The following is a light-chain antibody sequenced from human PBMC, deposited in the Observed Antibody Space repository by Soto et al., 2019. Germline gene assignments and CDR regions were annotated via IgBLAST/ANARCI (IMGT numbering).Light chain of an antibody. Sequence: QSVLTQPASVSGSPGQSITISCTGTSSDVGGYNYVSWYQQHPGKAPKLMIYEVSNRPSGGSNRFSGSKSGNTASLTISGLQAEDAADYYCSSYTSSSTLFVFGTGTKVTVL. V-gene: IGLV2-14*01. CDR1: SSDVGGYNY. CDR3: SSYTSSSTLFV. CDR2: EVS. J-gene: IGLJ1*01.